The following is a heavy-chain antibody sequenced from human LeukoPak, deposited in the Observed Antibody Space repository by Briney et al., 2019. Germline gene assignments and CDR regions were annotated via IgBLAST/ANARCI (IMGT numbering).Heavy chain of an antibody. J-gene: IGHJ4*02. CDR3: ARGSGQTGESPYYFDY. D-gene: IGHD7-27*01. V-gene: IGHV3-30-3*01. CDR1: GFTFSSNY. Sequence: PGGSLRLSCAASGFTFSSNYMSWVRQAPGKGLEWVAVISYDGSNKYYADSVKGRFTISRDNSKNTLYLQMNSLRAEDTAVYYCARGSGQTGESPYYFDYWGQGTLVTVSS. CDR2: ISYDGSNK.